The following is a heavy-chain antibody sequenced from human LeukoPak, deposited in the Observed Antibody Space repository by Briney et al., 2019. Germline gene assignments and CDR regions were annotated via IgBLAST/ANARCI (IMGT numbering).Heavy chain of an antibody. CDR1: GGSFSGYY. Sequence: SETLSLTCAVYGGSFSGYYWSWIRQPPGKGLEWIGEINHSGSTNYNPSLKSRVTISVDTSKNQFSLKLSSVTAADTAVYYCARGVRYCSSTSRLDWFDPWGQGTLVTVSS. J-gene: IGHJ5*02. V-gene: IGHV4-34*01. D-gene: IGHD2-2*01. CDR2: INHSGST. CDR3: ARGVRYCSSTSRLDWFDP.